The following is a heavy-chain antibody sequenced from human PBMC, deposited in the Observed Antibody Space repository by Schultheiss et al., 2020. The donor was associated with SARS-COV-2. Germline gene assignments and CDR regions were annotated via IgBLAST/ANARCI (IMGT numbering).Heavy chain of an antibody. CDR3: AKDTVTENHYYYYGMDV. D-gene: IGHD4-17*01. V-gene: IGHV3-48*04. J-gene: IGHJ6*02. CDR1: GFTFSSYS. Sequence: GGSLRLSCAASGFTFSSYSMNWVRQAPGKGLEWVSYISSSGSTIYYADSVKGRFTISRDNAKNSLYLQMNSLRAEDTAVYYCAKDTVTENHYYYYGMDVWGQGTTVTVSS. CDR2: ISSSGSTI.